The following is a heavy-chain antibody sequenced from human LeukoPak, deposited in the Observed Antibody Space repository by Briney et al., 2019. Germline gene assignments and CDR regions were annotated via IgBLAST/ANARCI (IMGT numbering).Heavy chain of an antibody. CDR2: IRYDGNNK. CDR3: ARLPGELSTTRSINGVDY. D-gene: IGHD3-16*02. V-gene: IGHV3-30*02. CDR1: GFAFSSYG. Sequence: GGSLRLSCAASGFAFSSYGMHWVRQAPGKGLEWVAFIRYDGNNKFYADSVKGRFTISRDNSKNTLYLQMNSLRPEDTAVYYCARLPGELSTTRSINGVDYWGQGTLVTVSS. J-gene: IGHJ4*02.